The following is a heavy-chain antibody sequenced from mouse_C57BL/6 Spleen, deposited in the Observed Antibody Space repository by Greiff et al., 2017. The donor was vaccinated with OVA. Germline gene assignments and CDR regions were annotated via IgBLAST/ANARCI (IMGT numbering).Heavy chain of an antibody. CDR3: ARPLSQLHYAMDY. J-gene: IGHJ4*01. V-gene: IGHV5-6*01. D-gene: IGHD3-1*01. Sequence: EVQVVESGGDLVKPGGSLKLSCAASGFTFSSYGLSWVRQTPDKRLEWVATISSGGSYTYYPDSVKGRFTISRDNAKNTLYLQMSSLKSEDTAMYYCARPLSQLHYAMDYWGQGTSVTVSS. CDR1: GFTFSSYG. CDR2: ISSGGSYT.